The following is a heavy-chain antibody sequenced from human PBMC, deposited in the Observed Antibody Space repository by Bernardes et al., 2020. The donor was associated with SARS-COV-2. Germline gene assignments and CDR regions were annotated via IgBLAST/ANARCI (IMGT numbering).Heavy chain of an antibody. D-gene: IGHD1-7*01. V-gene: IGHV4-39*01. CDR2: IYYSGSI. Sequence: SATLALTCTVSGVSMPRSSYYWGWIRQPPGKGLEWIGTIYYSGSIYYSPSLKSRITLSVDPSRNQFSLRLKSVTAADTAMYYCASSPYNWNYHFDYWGQGTLAAVTS. CDR1: GVSMPRSSYY. J-gene: IGHJ4*02. CDR3: ASSPYNWNYHFDY.